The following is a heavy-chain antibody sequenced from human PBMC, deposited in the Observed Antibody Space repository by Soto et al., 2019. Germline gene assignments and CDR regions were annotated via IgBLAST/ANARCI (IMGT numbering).Heavy chain of an antibody. CDR2: ISGSGDNT. J-gene: IGHJ6*02. CDR1: GFTFSHFV. Sequence: GGSLRLSCAASGFTFSHFVMSWVRQAPGKGLEWVSSISGSGDNTFYADSVKGRFTISRDNSKSTVSLQINSLRAEDTAVYYCAKRFYNRRLPCGMHVWGQGTTVTVS. D-gene: IGHD3-10*01. V-gene: IGHV3-23*01. CDR3: AKRFYNRRLPCGMHV.